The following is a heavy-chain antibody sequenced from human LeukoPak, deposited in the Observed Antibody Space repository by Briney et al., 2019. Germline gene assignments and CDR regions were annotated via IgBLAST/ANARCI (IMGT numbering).Heavy chain of an antibody. CDR2: IYPGDSDT. J-gene: IGHJ4*02. V-gene: IGHV5-51*01. D-gene: IGHD3-22*01. CDR3: ARSSTDYYDSSGYLNY. Sequence: GESLKISCKGSGYSFTSYWIGWERQMPGKGLEWMGIIYPGDSDTRYSPSFQGQVTISADKSISTAYLQWSSLKASDTAMYYCARSSTDYYDSSGYLNYWGQGTLVTVSS. CDR1: GYSFTSYW.